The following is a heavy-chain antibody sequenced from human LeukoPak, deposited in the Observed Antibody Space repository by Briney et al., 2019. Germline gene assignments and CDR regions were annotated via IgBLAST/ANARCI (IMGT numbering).Heavy chain of an antibody. CDR3: ARTAAPKAGWANWLDP. CDR2: INPNSGGG. CDR1: GYTFTGYY. Sequence: EASLNVSCKASGYTFTGYYMHWVRQAPGQGLEWMGWINPNSGGGNYAQKFQGRVTMTRDTSISTAYMELSRLRSDDTAVYYCARTAAPKAGWANWLDPWGQGTLVTVSS. D-gene: IGHD3-16*01. V-gene: IGHV1-2*02. J-gene: IGHJ5*02.